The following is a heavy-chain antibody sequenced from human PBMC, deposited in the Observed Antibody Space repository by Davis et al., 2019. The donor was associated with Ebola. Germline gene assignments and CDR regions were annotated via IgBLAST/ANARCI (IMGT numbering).Heavy chain of an antibody. Sequence: ASVKVSCKASGYTFTGYYMHWVRQAPGQGLEWMGWINPNSGGTNYAQKFQGRVTMTRDTSTSTVYMELSSLRSEDTAVYYCARVGELGYCSSTSCYQLDYWGQGTLVTVSS. CDR3: ARVGELGYCSSTSCYQLDY. V-gene: IGHV1-2*02. J-gene: IGHJ4*02. D-gene: IGHD2-2*01. CDR2: INPNSGGT. CDR1: GYTFTGYY.